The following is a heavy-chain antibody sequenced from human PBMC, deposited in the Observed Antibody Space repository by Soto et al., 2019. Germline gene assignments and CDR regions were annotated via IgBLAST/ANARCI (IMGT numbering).Heavy chain of an antibody. V-gene: IGHV4-34*01. Sequence: SETLSLACAVYGGSFSGYYWNWIRQPPGKGLEWIGEINHSGSTNYNPSLRSRVTISVDTSKNQFSLKLSSVTAADTAVYYCARGRIAADKNWFDPWGQGTLVTVSS. CDR1: GGSFSGYY. CDR2: INHSGST. J-gene: IGHJ5*02. CDR3: ARGRIAADKNWFDP. D-gene: IGHD6-13*01.